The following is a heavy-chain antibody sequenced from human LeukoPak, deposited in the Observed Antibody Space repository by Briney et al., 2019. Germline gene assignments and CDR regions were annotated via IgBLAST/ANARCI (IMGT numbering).Heavy chain of an antibody. CDR3: ARDSTAVAGGNWFDP. CDR1: GGTFSSYA. Sequence: SVKVSCKASGGTFSSYAISWVRQAPGQGLEWMGGIIPIFGTANYAQKFQGRVTITADKSTSTAYMELSSLRSEDTAVYYCARDSTAVAGGNWFDPWGQGTLVTVSS. J-gene: IGHJ5*02. CDR2: IIPIFGTA. V-gene: IGHV1-69*06. D-gene: IGHD6-19*01.